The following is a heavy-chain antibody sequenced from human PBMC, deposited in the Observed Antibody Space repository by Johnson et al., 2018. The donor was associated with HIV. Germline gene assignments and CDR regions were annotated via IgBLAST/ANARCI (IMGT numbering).Heavy chain of an antibody. V-gene: IGHV3-74*01. CDR2: INSDGRST. Sequence: VQLVESGGGLVQPGGSLRLSCVGSGIAFSTNWMHWVRQAPGKGLVWVSRINSDGRSTSYADSVKGRFTISRDNAKNTLYLQMNSLRPEDTAVYYCASLGYTSGWIVSEDGFDVWGQGTMVTVSS. D-gene: IGHD6-19*01. J-gene: IGHJ3*01. CDR1: GIAFSTNW. CDR3: ASLGYTSGWIVSEDGFDV.